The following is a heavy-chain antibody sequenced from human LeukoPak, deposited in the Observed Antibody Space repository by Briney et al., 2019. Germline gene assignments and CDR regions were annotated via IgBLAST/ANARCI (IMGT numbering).Heavy chain of an antibody. D-gene: IGHD5-18*01. V-gene: IGHV4-59*01. CDR1: GGSISSYY. CDR3: AREAAMAPYYFDY. J-gene: IGHJ4*02. CDR2: IYYSGST. Sequence: PSETLSLTCTVSGGSISSYYWSWIRQPPGKGLEWIGYIYYSGSTNYNPSLKSRVTISVDTSKNQFSLKLSSVTAADTAVYYCAREAAMAPYYFDYWGQGTLVTVSS.